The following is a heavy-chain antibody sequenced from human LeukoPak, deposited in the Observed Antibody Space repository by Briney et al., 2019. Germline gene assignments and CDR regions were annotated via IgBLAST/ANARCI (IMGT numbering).Heavy chain of an antibody. V-gene: IGHV4-39*01. J-gene: IGHJ4*02. CDR1: GGSISSSSYY. CDR3: AGYASDISSWYYFDY. Sequence: SETLSLTCTVSGGSISSSSYYWGWIRQPPGKGLEWIGGINYSGSTYYNPSLKSRVTISVDTSKNQFSLKLSSVTAADTAVYYCAGYASDISSWYYFDYWGQGTLVTVSS. D-gene: IGHD6-13*01. CDR2: INYSGST.